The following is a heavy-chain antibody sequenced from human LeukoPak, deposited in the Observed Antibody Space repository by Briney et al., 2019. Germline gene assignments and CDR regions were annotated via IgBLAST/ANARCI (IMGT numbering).Heavy chain of an antibody. CDR2: ISSSSSYI. V-gene: IGHV3-11*05. Sequence: GGSLRLSCVASGFTFRDYYMSWIRRAPGKGLEWVSYISSSSSYIDYTDSVKGRFTISRDNSKNTLYLQMNSLRAEDTAVYYCAKVGFSEMEWLLYSDHWGQGTLVTVSS. J-gene: IGHJ4*02. CDR3: AKVGFSEMEWLLYSDH. D-gene: IGHD3-3*01. CDR1: GFTFRDYY.